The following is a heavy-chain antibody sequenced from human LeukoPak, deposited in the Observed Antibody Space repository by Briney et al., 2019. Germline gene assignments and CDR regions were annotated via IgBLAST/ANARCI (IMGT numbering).Heavy chain of an antibody. CDR1: GGTFSSYA. CDR2: IIPILGIA. Sequence: APVKVSCKASGGTFSSYAIGWVRQAPGQGLEWMGRIIPILGIANYAQKFQGRVTITADKSTSTAYMELSSLRSEDTAVYYCAREMATMPMDYWGQGTLVTVSS. CDR3: AREMATMPMDY. V-gene: IGHV1-69*04. J-gene: IGHJ4*02. D-gene: IGHD5-24*01.